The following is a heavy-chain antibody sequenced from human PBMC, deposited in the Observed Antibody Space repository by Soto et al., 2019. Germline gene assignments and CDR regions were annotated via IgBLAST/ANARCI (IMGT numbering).Heavy chain of an antibody. Sequence: EVQLLESGGGLVQPGGSLRLSCAASGFTFSSYGMSWVRQAPGKGLEWVSGISGSGGSTYYADSVKGRFTISRANPNNTLYLQMKSLRAEDTAVYYCAKEGRYSSSRGYFDYWGQGTLVTVSS. V-gene: IGHV3-23*01. J-gene: IGHJ4*02. CDR2: ISGSGGST. D-gene: IGHD6-13*01. CDR3: AKEGRYSSSRGYFDY. CDR1: GFTFSSYG.